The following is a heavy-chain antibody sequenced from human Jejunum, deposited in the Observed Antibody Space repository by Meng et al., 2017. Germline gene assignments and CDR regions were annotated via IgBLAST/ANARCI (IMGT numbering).Heavy chain of an antibody. J-gene: IGHJ4*02. Sequence: GSLRLSCAASGFAFSNYWIHWVRQAPGKGLVWVSRIQSDGTTTTYADSVKGRFTISRDNARNTLYLQMNSLRAEDTAVYYCVRSHYYDGSGFYYDNWGQGTLVTVSS. CDR1: GFAFSNYW. CDR2: IQSDGTTT. CDR3: VRSHYYDGSGFYYDN. V-gene: IGHV3-74*01. D-gene: IGHD3-22*01.